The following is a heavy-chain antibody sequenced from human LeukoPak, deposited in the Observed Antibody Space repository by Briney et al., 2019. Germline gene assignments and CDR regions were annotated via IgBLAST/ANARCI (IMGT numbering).Heavy chain of an antibody. J-gene: IGHJ4*02. CDR1: GYTFTGYY. CDR3: ARGSTYYDFWSGYSDFDY. CDR2: INPNSGGT. D-gene: IGHD3-3*01. V-gene: IGHV1-2*06. Sequence: ASVKVSCKASGYTFTGYYMHWVRQAPGQGLEWMGRINPNSGGTNYAQKFQGRVTMTRDTSISTAYMEPSRLRSDDTAVYYCARGSTYYDFWSGYSDFDYWGQGTLVTVSS.